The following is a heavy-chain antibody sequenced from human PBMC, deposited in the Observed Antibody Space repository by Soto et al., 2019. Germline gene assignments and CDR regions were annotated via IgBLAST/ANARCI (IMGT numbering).Heavy chain of an antibody. CDR1: GYSFTSYA. V-gene: IGHV1-3*01. Sequence: ASVKVSCKASGYSFTSYAIYWVRQAPGQRLEWMGWINAGNGNTKYSQKLQGRVTFTGDTSASTAHMELSSLRSEDTAVYFCARGVENIVVVLDVFGYYGMDVWGQGTTAPVYS. CDR3: ARGVENIVVVLDVFGYYGMDV. CDR2: INAGNGNT. D-gene: IGHD2-2*01. J-gene: IGHJ6*02.